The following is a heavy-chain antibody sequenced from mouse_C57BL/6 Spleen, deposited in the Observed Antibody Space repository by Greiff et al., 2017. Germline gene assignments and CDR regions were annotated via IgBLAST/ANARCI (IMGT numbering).Heavy chain of an antibody. CDR2: INPNYGPT. J-gene: IGHJ1*03. CDR1: GYSFTDYN. Sequence: VHVKQSGPELVKPGASVKISCKASGYSFTDYNMNWVKQSNGKSLEWIGVINPNYGPTSYNQKFKGKATLTVDQSSSTAYMQLNSLTSEDSAVYYCARGSYERYFDVWGTGTTVTVSS. D-gene: IGHD1-1*01. CDR3: ARGSYERYFDV. V-gene: IGHV1-39*01.